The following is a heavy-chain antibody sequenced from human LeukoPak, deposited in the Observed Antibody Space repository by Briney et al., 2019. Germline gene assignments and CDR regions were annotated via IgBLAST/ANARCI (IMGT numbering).Heavy chain of an antibody. V-gene: IGHV3-53*01. Sequence: GGSLRLSCAASGFTVSSNYKSWVRQAPGKGLEWVSVIYSGGSTYYADSVKGRFTISRDNSKNTLYLQMNSLRAEDTAVYYCARDNVYYYDSSGYAFDIWGQGTMVTVSS. J-gene: IGHJ3*02. CDR3: ARDNVYYYDSSGYAFDI. CDR2: IYSGGST. D-gene: IGHD3-22*01. CDR1: GFTVSSNY.